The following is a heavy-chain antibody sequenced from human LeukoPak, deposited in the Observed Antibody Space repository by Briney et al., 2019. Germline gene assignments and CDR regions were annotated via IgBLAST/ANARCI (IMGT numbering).Heavy chain of an antibody. D-gene: IGHD5-18*01. CDR2: INHSGST. Sequence: SETLSLTCAVYGGSFSGYYWSWIRQPPGKGLEWIGEINHSGSTNYNPSLKSRVTISVDTSKNQFSLKLNSVTAADTAVYYCARSGHSYGTYYFDYWGQRSLVTVSS. J-gene: IGHJ4*02. CDR1: GGSFSGYY. V-gene: IGHV4-34*01. CDR3: ARSGHSYGTYYFDY.